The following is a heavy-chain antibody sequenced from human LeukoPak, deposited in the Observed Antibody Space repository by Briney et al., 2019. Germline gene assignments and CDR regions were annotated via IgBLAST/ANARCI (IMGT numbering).Heavy chain of an antibody. CDR3: ARDSLFYDSSGYYPFDY. J-gene: IGHJ4*02. D-gene: IGHD3-22*01. CDR1: GGSISSSIYY. CDR2: INHSGST. V-gene: IGHV4-39*07. Sequence: SETLSLTCTVSGGSISSSIYYWGWIRQSPGKGLEWIGEINHSGSTNYNPSLKSRVTISVDTSKNQFSLKLSSVTAADTAVYYCARDSLFYDSSGYYPFDYWGQGTLVTVSS.